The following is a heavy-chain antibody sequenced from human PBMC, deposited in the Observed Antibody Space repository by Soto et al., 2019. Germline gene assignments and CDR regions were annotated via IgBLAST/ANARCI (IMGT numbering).Heavy chain of an antibody. CDR2: IYYSGST. CDR1: GGSISSYY. Sequence: PSETLSLTCTVSGGSISSYYWSWIRQPPGKGLEWIGYIYYSGSTNYNPSLKSRVTISVDTSKNQFSLKLSSVTAADTAVYYCARGYFDWLSHYGMDVWGQGTTVTVSS. CDR3: ARGYFDWLSHYGMDV. V-gene: IGHV4-59*01. D-gene: IGHD3-9*01. J-gene: IGHJ6*02.